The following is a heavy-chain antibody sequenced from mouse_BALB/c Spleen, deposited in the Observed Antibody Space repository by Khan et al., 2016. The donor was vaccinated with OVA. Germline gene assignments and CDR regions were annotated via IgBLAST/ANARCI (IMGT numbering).Heavy chain of an antibody. D-gene: IGHD1-2*01. Sequence: VQLKESGGGLVQPGGSLKLSCAASGFTFSSNTMSWVRQTPEKRLEWVAYITNGGGNTYYPDTVKGRFTISRDNAKNTLYLQMSSLKSEDTAMYDCARIPTFITTALDYWGQGTSVTVSS. CDR1: GFTFSSNT. J-gene: IGHJ4*01. CDR2: ITNGGGNT. V-gene: IGHV5-12-2*01. CDR3: ARIPTFITTALDY.